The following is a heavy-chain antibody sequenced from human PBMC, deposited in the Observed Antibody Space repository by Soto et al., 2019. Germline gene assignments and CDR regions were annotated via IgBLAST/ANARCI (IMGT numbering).Heavy chain of an antibody. D-gene: IGHD6-13*01. Sequence: PGGSLRLSCAASGFTFDDYAMHWVRQAPGKGLEWVSIISWNSDNIGYADSVKGRFTISRDNAKNSLYLQMNSLRAEDTALYYCAKDISATIQHASWPAEGSRRYGLASWGQGTLVTVAS. CDR1: GFTFDDYA. CDR2: ISWNSDNI. CDR3: AKDISATIQHASWPAEGSRRYGLAS. V-gene: IGHV3-9*01. J-gene: IGHJ1*01.